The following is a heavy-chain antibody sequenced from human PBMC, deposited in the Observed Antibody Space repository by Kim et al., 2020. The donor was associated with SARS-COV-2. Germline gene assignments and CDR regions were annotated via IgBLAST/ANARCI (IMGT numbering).Heavy chain of an antibody. CDR1: GFTFDDYA. CDR2: ISWNSGSI. CDR3: AKEGGDILTGYKYY. J-gene: IGHJ4*02. V-gene: IGHV3-9*01. Sequence: GGSLRLSCAASGFTFDDYAMHWVRQAPGKGLEWVSGISWNSGSIGYADSVKGRFTISRDNAKNSLYLQMNSLRAEDTALYYCAKEGGDILTGYKYYWGQGTLVTVSS. D-gene: IGHD3-9*01.